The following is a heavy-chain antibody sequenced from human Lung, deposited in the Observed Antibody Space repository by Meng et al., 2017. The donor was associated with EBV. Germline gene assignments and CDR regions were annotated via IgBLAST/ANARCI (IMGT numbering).Heavy chain of an antibody. CDR3: ARGATSVFDL. Sequence: QVLQHQSRQRLVKPSQPLSLTCVISWDSVSSSSAAWTWIRQSPLRGLEWLGRTYYRSKWYNDYAVFVKSRITINPDTSKNQFSLQLNSVTPEDTAVYYCARGATSVFDLWGRGTLVTVSS. CDR2: TYYRSKWYN. V-gene: IGHV6-1*01. CDR1: WDSVSSSSAA. J-gene: IGHJ2*01.